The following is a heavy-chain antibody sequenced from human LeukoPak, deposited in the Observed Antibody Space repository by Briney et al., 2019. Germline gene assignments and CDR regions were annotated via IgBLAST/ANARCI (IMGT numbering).Heavy chain of an antibody. J-gene: IGHJ3*02. Sequence: GGSLRLSCATSGFIFNNYSMTWVRQAPGKGLEWVSLITGSGGSTYYADSVKGRFTLSRDKSKNTLHLQMNRLRAEDTAIYYCAKSYCSGGSCWDAFDIWGQGTMVTVSS. V-gene: IGHV3-23*01. CDR3: AKSYCSGGSCWDAFDI. CDR2: ITGSGGST. D-gene: IGHD2-15*01. CDR1: GFIFNNYS.